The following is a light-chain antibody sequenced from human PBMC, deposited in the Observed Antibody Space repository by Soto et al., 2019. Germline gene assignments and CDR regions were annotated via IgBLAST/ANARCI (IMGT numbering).Light chain of an antibody. CDR2: AAS. Sequence: DIQMTQSPSSLSASVGDGVSITCRASQGIRNSLAWYQQKPGKVPKLLIYAASTLESGVPSRFSGSGSGTDFTLTISGLQPEDVATYFCQKYNRGPPWTFGPGTKVEIK. CDR1: QGIRNS. CDR3: QKYNRGPPWT. V-gene: IGKV1-27*01. J-gene: IGKJ1*01.